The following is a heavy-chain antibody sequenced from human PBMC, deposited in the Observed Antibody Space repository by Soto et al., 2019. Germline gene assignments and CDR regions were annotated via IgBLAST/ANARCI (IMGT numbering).Heavy chain of an antibody. Sequence: PSETLSLTCTVSGGSISSNSYYWDWIRQPPGKGLEWIGSMYYSGATYHNPSLQSRVTISVDTSKNQFSLHLSSVTAADTAVYYCARHAACDSVWGKSDGSDYWGQGTLVTVSS. CDR1: GGSISSNSYY. J-gene: IGHJ4*02. CDR3: ARHAACDSVWGKSDGSDY. V-gene: IGHV4-39*01. CDR2: MYYSGAT. D-gene: IGHD3-16*01.